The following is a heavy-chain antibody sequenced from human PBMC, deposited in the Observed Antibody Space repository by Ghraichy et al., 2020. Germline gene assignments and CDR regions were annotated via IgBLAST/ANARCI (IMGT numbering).Heavy chain of an antibody. J-gene: IGHJ6*02. CDR2: INHSGST. Sequence: LERIGEINHSGSTNYNPSLKSRVTISVDTSKNQFSLKLSSLTAADTAVYYCARSRAPERITMVRGVISHYGMDVWGQVFKVTASS. V-gene: IGHV4-34*01. D-gene: IGHD3-10*01. CDR3: ARSRAPERITMVRGVISHYGMDV.